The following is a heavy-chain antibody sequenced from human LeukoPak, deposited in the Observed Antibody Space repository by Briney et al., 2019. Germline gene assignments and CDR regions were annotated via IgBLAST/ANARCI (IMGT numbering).Heavy chain of an antibody. Sequence: PGGSLRLSCAASGFTFSSYALAWVRQPPGKGLEWVSSITSSGGDTYYVDSVKGRFTISRGNSKNTLYLQMNSLRAEDTAVYYCARGSRGTYDCWGQGTLVTVSS. J-gene: IGHJ4*02. CDR2: ITSSGGDT. CDR1: GFTFSSYA. V-gene: IGHV3-23*01. D-gene: IGHD3-16*01. CDR3: ARGSRGTYDC.